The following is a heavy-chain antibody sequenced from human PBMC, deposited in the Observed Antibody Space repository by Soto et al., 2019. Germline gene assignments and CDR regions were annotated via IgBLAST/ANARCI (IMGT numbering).Heavy chain of an antibody. CDR1: GYSFTSYW. D-gene: IGHD6-13*01. Sequence: GESLKISCKGSGYSFTSYWISWVRQMPGEGLEWMGRIDPSDSYTNYSPSFQGHVTISADKSISTAYLQWSSLKASDTAMYYCARQGFVPGYSSSMNWFDPWGQGTLVTVSS. CDR3: ARQGFVPGYSSSMNWFDP. V-gene: IGHV5-10-1*01. CDR2: IDPSDSYT. J-gene: IGHJ5*02.